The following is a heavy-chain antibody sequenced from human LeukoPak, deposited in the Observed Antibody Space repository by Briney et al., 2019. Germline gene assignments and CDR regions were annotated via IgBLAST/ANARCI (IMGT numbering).Heavy chain of an antibody. Sequence: GGSLRLSCEVSGFMFSTYAMHWVRQAPGKGPEFVSGINTYGDSTHYAKSVKGRFTISRDNSKNTLYLQMGSLRAEDTAVYYCARGRSAAEYDAFDIWGQGTLVTVSS. V-gene: IGHV3-64*01. CDR2: INTYGDST. CDR3: ARGRSAAEYDAFDI. J-gene: IGHJ3*02. CDR1: GFMFSTYA. D-gene: IGHD2-15*01.